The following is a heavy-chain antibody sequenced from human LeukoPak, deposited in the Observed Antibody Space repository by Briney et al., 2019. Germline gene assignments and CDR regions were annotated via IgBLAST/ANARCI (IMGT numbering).Heavy chain of an antibody. J-gene: IGHJ4*02. CDR2: IEEYGNEI. Sequence: SGGSLRLSCAASGFTFSTYWMGWVRQAPGKGLEWVANIEEYGNEIHYVDSVKGRFTISRDNSKNTLYLQMNSLKNEDTAVYYCTRDLPYYYDSSGYSGYWGQGTLVTVSS. D-gene: IGHD3-22*01. CDR3: TRDLPYYYDSSGYSGY. CDR1: GFTFSTYW. V-gene: IGHV3-7*03.